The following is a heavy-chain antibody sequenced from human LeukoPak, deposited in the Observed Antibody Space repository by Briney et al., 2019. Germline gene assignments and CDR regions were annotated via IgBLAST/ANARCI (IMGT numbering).Heavy chain of an antibody. CDR2: IYHSGST. D-gene: IGHD3-3*01. J-gene: IGHJ6*02. Sequence: SQTLSLTCAVSGGSISSGGYSWSWIRQPPGKGLEWIGYIYHSGSTYYNPSLKSRVTISVDRSKNQFSLKLSSVTAADTAVYYCARAPYYDFWSGRAHYYYYGMDVWGQGTTVIVSS. CDR1: GGSISSGGYS. CDR3: ARAPYYDFWSGRAHYYYYGMDV. V-gene: IGHV4-30-2*01.